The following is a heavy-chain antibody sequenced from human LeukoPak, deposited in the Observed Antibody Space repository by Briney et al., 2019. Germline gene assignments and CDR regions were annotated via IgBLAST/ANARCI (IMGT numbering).Heavy chain of an antibody. D-gene: IGHD1-14*01. J-gene: IGHJ4*02. Sequence: GGSLRLSCAASGFTFSSYAMSWVRQAPGKGLERVSAISGSGGSTYYADSVKGRFTISRDNSKNTLYLQMNSLRAEDTAVYYCAKDLSFNRRGLGYWGQGTLVTVSS. CDR3: AKDLSFNRRGLGY. CDR1: GFTFSSYA. CDR2: ISGSGGST. V-gene: IGHV3-23*01.